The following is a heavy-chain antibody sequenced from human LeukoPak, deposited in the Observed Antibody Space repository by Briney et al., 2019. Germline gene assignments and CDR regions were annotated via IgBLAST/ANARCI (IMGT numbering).Heavy chain of an antibody. Sequence: PSETLSLTCTVSGGSLTSGTYYWSWIPQPPGKALEWIGYISHTENTKYNPSLKSRVTISVDTSENQFSLKLTSVTAADTAVYYCARETTGRDYFDYWGQGTLVTVSS. V-gene: IGHV4-61*01. D-gene: IGHD1-14*01. CDR3: ARETTGRDYFDY. J-gene: IGHJ4*02. CDR2: ISHTENT. CDR1: GGSLTSGTYY.